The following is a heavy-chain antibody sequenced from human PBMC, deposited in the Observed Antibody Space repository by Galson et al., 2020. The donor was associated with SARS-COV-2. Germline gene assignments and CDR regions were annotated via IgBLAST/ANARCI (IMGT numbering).Heavy chain of an antibody. V-gene: IGHV2-26*01. CDR3: VRIWVDCSGGSCYLVFGY. J-gene: IGHJ4*02. D-gene: IGHD2-15*01. CDR1: GFSLSNARMG. Sequence: ESGPTLVKPTEPLTLTCTVSGFSLSNARMGVSWIRQPPGKALEWLAHIFSNDEKSYSTSLKSRLTISKDTSKSQVVLTMTNMDPVDTATYYRVRIWVDCSGGSCYLVFGYWGQGTLVTVSS. CDR2: IFSNDEK.